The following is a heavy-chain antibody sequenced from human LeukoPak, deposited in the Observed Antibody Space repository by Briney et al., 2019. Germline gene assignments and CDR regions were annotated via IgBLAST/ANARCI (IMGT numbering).Heavy chain of an antibody. J-gene: IGHJ4*02. V-gene: IGHV3-23*01. CDR1: GFTFSDYG. D-gene: IGHD6-13*01. Sequence: GGSLRLSCTASGFTFSDYGMTWVRQAPGKGLEWVSGISGSGDKTYYADSVKGRFTISRGNPKNTLHLQMNNLRAEDTAVYYCVRGRIAPDYWGQGTLGTVSS. CDR2: ISGSGDKT. CDR3: VRGRIAPDY.